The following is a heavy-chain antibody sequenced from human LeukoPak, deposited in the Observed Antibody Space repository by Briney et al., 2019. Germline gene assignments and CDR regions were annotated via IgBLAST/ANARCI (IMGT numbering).Heavy chain of an antibody. CDR2: IYYSGST. V-gene: IGHV4-39*01. CDR1: GGSISSSSYY. Sequence: SETLSLTCTVSGGSISSSSYYWGWIRQPPGKGLEWIGSIYYSGSTYYNPSLKSRVTISVDTSKNQFSLKLSSVTAADTAVYYCARLAVARRNYYFDYWGQGTLVTVSS. J-gene: IGHJ4*02. CDR3: ARLAVARRNYYFDY. D-gene: IGHD6-19*01.